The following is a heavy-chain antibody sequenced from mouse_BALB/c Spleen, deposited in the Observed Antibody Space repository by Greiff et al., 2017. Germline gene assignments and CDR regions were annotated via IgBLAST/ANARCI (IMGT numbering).Heavy chain of an antibody. J-gene: IGHJ4*01. D-gene: IGHD2-1*01. V-gene: IGHV1-80*01. Sequence: VKLVESGAELVRPGSSVKISCKASGYAFSSYWMNWVKQRPGQGLEWIGQIYPGDGDTNYNGKFKGKATLTADKSSSTAYMQLSSLTSEDSAVYFCARDGNYAMDYWGQGTSVTVSS. CDR2: IYPGDGDT. CDR3: ARDGNYAMDY. CDR1: GYAFSSYW.